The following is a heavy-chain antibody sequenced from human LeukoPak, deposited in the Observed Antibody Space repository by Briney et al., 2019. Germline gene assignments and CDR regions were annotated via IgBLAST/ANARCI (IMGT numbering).Heavy chain of an antibody. J-gene: IGHJ5*02. CDR2: ISSNGGST. Sequence: PGGTLRLSCAASGFTFSSYAMHWVRQAPGKGLEYVSAISSNGGSTYYANSVKGRFTISRDNSKNTVYLQMGSLRAEDMAVHYCARASYGYGNNWFDPWGQGTLVTVSS. V-gene: IGHV3-64*01. CDR3: ARASYGYGNNWFDP. CDR1: GFTFSSYA. D-gene: IGHD5-18*01.